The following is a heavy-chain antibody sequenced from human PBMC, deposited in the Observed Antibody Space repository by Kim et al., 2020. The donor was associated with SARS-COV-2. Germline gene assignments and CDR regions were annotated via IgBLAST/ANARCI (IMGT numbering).Heavy chain of an antibody. CDR3: ARAREYSSPFGALITYCCYCRDV. V-gene: IGHV7-4-1*02. D-gene: IGHD6-6*01. CDR2: INTNTGNS. Sequence: ASVKVSCKASGYTFTSYAMNWVRQAPGQGLEWMGWINTNTGNSTYAQGFTGRFVFSLDTSVSTAYLQISSLKAEDTAVYYCARAREYSSPFGALITYCCYCRDVWCRGTTVTVSS. J-gene: IGHJ6*03. CDR1: GYTFTSYA.